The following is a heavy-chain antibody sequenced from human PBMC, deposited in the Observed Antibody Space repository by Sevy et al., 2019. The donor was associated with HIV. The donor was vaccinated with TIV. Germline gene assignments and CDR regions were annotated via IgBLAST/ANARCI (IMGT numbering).Heavy chain of an antibody. J-gene: IGHJ6*02. V-gene: IGHV1-2*02. Sequence: ASVKVSCKASGYTFTVYYIHWVRRAPGQGLEWMGWINPNSGGTNYAQTFQGRVTMTSDASINTAYMELTNLRSDDTAVYYCAKDNTIFGGTYSGLWGQGTTVTVSS. CDR1: GYTFTVYY. CDR2: INPNSGGT. D-gene: IGHD3-3*01. CDR3: AKDNTIFGGTYSGL.